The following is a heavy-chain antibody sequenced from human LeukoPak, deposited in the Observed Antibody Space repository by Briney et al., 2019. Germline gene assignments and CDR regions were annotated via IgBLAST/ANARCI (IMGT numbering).Heavy chain of an antibody. CDR2: IYYSGST. D-gene: IGHD3-3*01. Sequence: SETLSLTCTVSGGSISRHYGSWIRQPPGKGLEGIGYIYYSGSTNYNPSLKSRVTISVDTSKNQFSLKLSSVTAADTAVYYCARDGGYDFWSGTFDYWGQGTLVTVSS. J-gene: IGHJ4*02. CDR3: ARDGGYDFWSGTFDY. V-gene: IGHV4-59*11. CDR1: GGSISRHY.